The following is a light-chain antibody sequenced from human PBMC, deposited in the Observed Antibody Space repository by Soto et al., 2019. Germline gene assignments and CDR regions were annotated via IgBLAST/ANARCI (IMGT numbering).Light chain of an antibody. CDR1: QYISNY. V-gene: IGKV1-39*01. CDR2: AAS. Sequence: DIQMTQSPSSLSASVGDRVTISCRASQYISNYLHWYHQKPGKAPKFLIYAASILESGVPSRFSVGGSCTYFTLTISNLQPEDFAPYYWPQSDRTPHSFGQRPKLEIK. CDR3: PQSDRTPHS. J-gene: IGKJ2*01.